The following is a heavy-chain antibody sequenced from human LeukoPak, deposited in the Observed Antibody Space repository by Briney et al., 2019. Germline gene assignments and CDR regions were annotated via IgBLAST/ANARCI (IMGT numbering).Heavy chain of an antibody. V-gene: IGHV3-11*04. D-gene: IGHD2-15*01. J-gene: IGHJ4*02. Sequence: PGGSLRLSCAASGFTFSSYAMSWIRQAPGKGLEWVSYISSSGSTIYYADSVKGRFTISRDNAKNSLYLQMNSLRAEDTAVYYCASEGASGGYTFDYWGQGTLVTVSS. CDR3: ASEGASGGYTFDY. CDR1: GFTFSSYA. CDR2: ISSSGSTI.